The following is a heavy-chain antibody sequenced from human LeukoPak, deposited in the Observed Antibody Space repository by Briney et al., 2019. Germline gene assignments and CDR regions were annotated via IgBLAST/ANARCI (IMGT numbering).Heavy chain of an antibody. J-gene: IGHJ5*02. Sequence: PGGSLRLSCAASGFTFSSYWMHWVRQAPGKGLVWVSRINGDGSSTNYADSAKGRFTISRDNSKNTLYLQMNSLRAEDTAVYYCARADIPNYDFWSGYSFWSWFDPWGQGTLVTVSS. CDR2: INGDGSST. CDR1: GFTFSSYW. D-gene: IGHD3-3*01. CDR3: ARADIPNYDFWSGYSFWSWFDP. V-gene: IGHV3-74*01.